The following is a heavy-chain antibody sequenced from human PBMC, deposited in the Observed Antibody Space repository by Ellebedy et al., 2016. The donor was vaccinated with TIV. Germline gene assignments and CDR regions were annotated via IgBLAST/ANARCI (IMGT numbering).Heavy chain of an antibody. V-gene: IGHV4-4*07. CDR3: ARDRNWNDGLIYYYYMDV. CDR1: GGSISSYY. D-gene: IGHD1-1*01. CDR2: IYTSGST. Sequence: SETLSLXXTVSGGSISSYYWSWIRQPPGKGLEWIGRIYTSGSTNYNPSLKSRVTMSVDTSKNQFSLKLSSVTAADTAVYYCARDRNWNDGLIYYYYMDVWGKGTTVTVSS. J-gene: IGHJ6*03.